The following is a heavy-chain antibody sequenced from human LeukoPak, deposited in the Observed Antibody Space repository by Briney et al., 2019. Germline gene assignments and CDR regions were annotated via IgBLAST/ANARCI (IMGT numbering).Heavy chain of an antibody. Sequence: PSETLSLTRTVSGYSISSGYYWGWIRQPPGKGLEWIGSIYHSGSTYYNPSLKSRVTISVDTSKNQFSLKLSSVTAADTAVYYCARYGAMALDYWGQGTLVTVSS. D-gene: IGHD5-18*01. CDR1: GYSISSGYY. CDR3: ARYGAMALDY. J-gene: IGHJ4*02. CDR2: IYHSGST. V-gene: IGHV4-38-2*02.